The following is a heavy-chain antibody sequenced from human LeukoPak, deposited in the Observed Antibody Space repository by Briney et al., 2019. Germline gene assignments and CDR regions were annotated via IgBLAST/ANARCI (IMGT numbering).Heavy chain of an antibody. CDR1: GGSISSYY. CDR2: IYYSGST. J-gene: IGHJ6*03. V-gene: IGHV4-59*01. CDR3: ARGPYGSGSYWYYYYMDV. D-gene: IGHD3-10*01. Sequence: SETLSLTCTVSGGSISSYYWSWIRQPPGKGLEWIGYIYYSGSTNYNPSLKSRVTISLDTSKNQFSLKLSSVTAADTAVYYCARGPYGSGSYWYYYYMDVWGKGTTVTVSS.